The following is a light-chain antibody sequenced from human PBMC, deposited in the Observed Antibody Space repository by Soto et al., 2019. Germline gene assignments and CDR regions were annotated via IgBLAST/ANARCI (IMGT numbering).Light chain of an antibody. CDR2: KAS. J-gene: IGKJ1*01. CDR3: QQYNSYPVT. Sequence: DIQMTQSPSTLSASVGDRVTITCRASQSISSWLAWYQQKPGKAPKLLIYKASSIESGVPSRFSGSGSGTDSTLTISSLQPDDFATYYCQQYNSYPVTFGQGTKVEIK. V-gene: IGKV1-5*03. CDR1: QSISSW.